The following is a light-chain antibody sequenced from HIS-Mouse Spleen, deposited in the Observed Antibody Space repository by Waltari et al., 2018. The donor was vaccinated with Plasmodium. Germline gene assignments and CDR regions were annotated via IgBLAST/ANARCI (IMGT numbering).Light chain of an antibody. Sequence: QSALTQPASVSGSPGQSITLSCTGTTSDVGGYNFVSCYQQHPGKAPKLMIYEVSNRPSGVSNRFSGSKSGNTASLTISGLQAEDEADYYCSSYTSSSTLRVFGGGTKLTVL. V-gene: IGLV2-14*01. CDR1: TSDVGGYNF. CDR3: SSYTSSSTLRV. J-gene: IGLJ3*02. CDR2: EVS.